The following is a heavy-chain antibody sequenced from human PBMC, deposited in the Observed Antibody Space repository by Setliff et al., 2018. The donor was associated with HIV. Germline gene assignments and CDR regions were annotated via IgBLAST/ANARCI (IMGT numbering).Heavy chain of an antibody. CDR1: GYTFTGYY. CDR3: ARGSLLGYFDWLFPD. V-gene: IGHV1-2*02. D-gene: IGHD3-9*01. CDR2: INPNSGGT. Sequence: EASVKVSCKASGYTFTGYYMHWVRQAPGQGLEWMGWINPNSGGTNHAQKFQGRVTMTRDTSISTAYMELSRLRSDDTAVYYCARGSLLGYFDWLFPDWGQGTLVTVSS. J-gene: IGHJ4*02.